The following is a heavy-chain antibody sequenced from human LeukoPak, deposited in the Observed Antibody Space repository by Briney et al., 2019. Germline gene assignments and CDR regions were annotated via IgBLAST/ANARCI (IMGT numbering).Heavy chain of an antibody. CDR3: ARDLGGELLYEDAFDI. D-gene: IGHD1-26*01. Sequence: ASVKVSCKASGYTFTSYGISWVRQAPGQGLEWMGWISAYNGNTNYAQKLQGRVTMTTDTSTSTAYMELRSLRSDDMAVYYCARDLGGELLYEDAFDIWGQGTMVTVSS. CDR1: GYTFTSYG. CDR2: ISAYNGNT. J-gene: IGHJ3*02. V-gene: IGHV1-18*03.